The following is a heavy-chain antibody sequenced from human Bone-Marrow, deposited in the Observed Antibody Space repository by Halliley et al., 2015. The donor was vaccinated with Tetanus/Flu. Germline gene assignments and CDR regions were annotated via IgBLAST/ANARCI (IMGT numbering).Heavy chain of an antibody. Sequence: TLSLTCNVSGGSLNGGTFYWTWIRQFPGKGLEWMGYIYHVESTSRNPSLKSQLTISLDPSKSQFSLKLTSTTAADTAVYYCARAHSTGRIIDYWGQGTLVTVSS. V-gene: IGHV4-31*01. J-gene: IGHJ4*02. CDR3: ARAHSTGRIIDY. CDR1: GGSLNGGTFY. D-gene: IGHD3-22*01. CDR2: IYHVEST.